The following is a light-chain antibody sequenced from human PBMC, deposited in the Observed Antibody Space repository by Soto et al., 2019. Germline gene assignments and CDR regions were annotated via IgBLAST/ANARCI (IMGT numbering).Light chain of an antibody. CDR1: QSVSSSY. Sequence: EIVLTQSPGTLSLSPGERATLSCRASQSVSSSYLAWYQQKPGQAPSLLIYGASNRATGIPDRFSGSGSGTDFTLTISRLEPEDFAVFYCQQYGRSPWTFGQGTKVEIK. V-gene: IGKV3-20*01. CDR3: QQYGRSPWT. J-gene: IGKJ1*01. CDR2: GAS.